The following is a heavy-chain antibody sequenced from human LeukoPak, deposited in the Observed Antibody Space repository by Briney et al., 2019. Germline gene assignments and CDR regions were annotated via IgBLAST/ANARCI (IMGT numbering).Heavy chain of an antibody. V-gene: IGHV3-30*02. Sequence: GGSLRLSCAASGFTFISYGMHWVRQAPGKGLEWVTFIRYDGSNKYYADSVKGRFIISRDNSKNTLYLQMNSLRAEDTAVYYCARDNWIEAHYFDYWGQGTLVTVSS. CDR2: IRYDGSNK. CDR1: GFTFISYG. CDR3: ARDNWIEAHYFDY. D-gene: IGHD1-20*01. J-gene: IGHJ4*02.